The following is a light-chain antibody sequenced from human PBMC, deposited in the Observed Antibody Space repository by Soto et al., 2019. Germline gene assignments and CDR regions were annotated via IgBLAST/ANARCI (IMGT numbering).Light chain of an antibody. Sequence: QSVLTQPASVSGSPGQSITISCTGTSSDVGGYNYVSWYQQHPGKAPKLMIYDVSNRPSGVSNRFSGSKSGNTASLTISGLQSGDGFFYYHSTYKSCSPYLYVF. CDR1: SSDVGGYNY. J-gene: IGLJ1*01. CDR3: STYKSCSPYLYV. CDR2: DVS. V-gene: IGLV2-14*01.